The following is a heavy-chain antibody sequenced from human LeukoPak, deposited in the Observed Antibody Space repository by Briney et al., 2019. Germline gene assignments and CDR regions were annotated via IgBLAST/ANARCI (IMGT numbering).Heavy chain of an antibody. CDR1: GTSITSYH. J-gene: IGHJ5*02. V-gene: IGHV4-59*08. CDR2: YSGST. Sequence: SSETLSLTCTVSGTSITSYHWSWIRRPPGKGLEWIGSYSGSTNYNPSLKSRVTISVDTSKNQFSLKLSSVTAADTAVYYCARHEAWLDPWGQGTLVTVSS. CDR3: ARHEAWLDP.